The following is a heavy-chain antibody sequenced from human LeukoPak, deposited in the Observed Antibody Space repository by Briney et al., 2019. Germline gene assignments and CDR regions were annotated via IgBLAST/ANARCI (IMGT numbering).Heavy chain of an antibody. CDR3: ARGCYSSFDY. CDR2: TYYRSNWNT. Sequence: SQTLSLTCALSGDILSNNNVAWHWIRQSPARGLEWLGRTYYRSNWNTDYAVSVKNRITINSDTSKNQFSLQLNSVTPEDTAVYYCARGCYSSFDYWDQGTLVTVSS. CDR1: GDILSNNNVA. J-gene: IGHJ4*02. D-gene: IGHD5-18*01. V-gene: IGHV6-1*01.